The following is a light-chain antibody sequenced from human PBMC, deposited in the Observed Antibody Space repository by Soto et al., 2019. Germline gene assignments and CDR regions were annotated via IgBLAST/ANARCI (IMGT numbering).Light chain of an antibody. J-gene: IGKJ2*01. Sequence: EIVLTQTPGTLSLSPGERATLPCRASQSISNSYLAWYQQKPGQAPMVLIYGASSRATAIPATFRGSGSGTVFAPTISRLDPQDFAVYLCQQDANSSPNAFGPGTKLEIK. CDR3: QQDANSSPNA. CDR1: QSISNSY. CDR2: GAS. V-gene: IGKV3-20*01.